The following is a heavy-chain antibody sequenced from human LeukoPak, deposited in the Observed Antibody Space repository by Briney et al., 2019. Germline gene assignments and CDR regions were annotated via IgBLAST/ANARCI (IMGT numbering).Heavy chain of an antibody. Sequence: SETLSLTCTVSGGSISSYYWSWIRQPPGKGLEWIGYIYYSGSTNYNPSLKSRVTISVDTSKNQFSLKLSSVTAADTAVYYCAISDSSGYYSSYYWGQGTLVTVSS. V-gene: IGHV4-59*01. CDR1: GGSISSYY. J-gene: IGHJ4*02. D-gene: IGHD3-22*01. CDR2: IYYSGST. CDR3: AISDSSGYYSSYY.